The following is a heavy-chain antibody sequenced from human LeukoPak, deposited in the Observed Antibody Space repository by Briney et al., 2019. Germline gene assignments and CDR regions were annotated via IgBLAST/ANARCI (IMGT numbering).Heavy chain of an antibody. Sequence: PSDTLSLTCAVYGGSFSGYYWSWIRQPPGKGLEWIGEINHSGSTNYNPSLKSRGTISVDTSKNQFSLNLSSLTAADTAVYYRARVQVQWLVRSAFDIWGQGTMVTVSS. D-gene: IGHD6-19*01. V-gene: IGHV4-34*01. CDR1: GGSFSGYY. J-gene: IGHJ3*02. CDR2: INHSGST. CDR3: ARVQVQWLVRSAFDI.